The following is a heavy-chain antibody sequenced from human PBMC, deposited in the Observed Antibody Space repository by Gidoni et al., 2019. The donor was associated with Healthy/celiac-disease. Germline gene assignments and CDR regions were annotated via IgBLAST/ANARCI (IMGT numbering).Heavy chain of an antibody. J-gene: IGHJ3*02. Sequence: QVQLQESGPGLVKPSETLSLTCTVSGGSIRRYYWSWIRQPAGKGLEWIGRIYTSGSTNYNPSLKSRVTMSVDTSKNQFSLKLSSVTAADTAVYYCARGEYSGSYYDGFDAFDIWGQGTMVTVSS. CDR2: IYTSGST. CDR3: ARGEYSGSYYDGFDAFDI. CDR1: GGSIRRYY. V-gene: IGHV4-4*07. D-gene: IGHD1-26*01.